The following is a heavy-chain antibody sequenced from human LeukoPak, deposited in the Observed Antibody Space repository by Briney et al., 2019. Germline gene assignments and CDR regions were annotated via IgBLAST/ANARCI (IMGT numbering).Heavy chain of an antibody. CDR3: AKDNHYDSSGYY. CDR2: ISGSGGST. J-gene: IGHJ4*02. V-gene: IGHV3-23*01. D-gene: IGHD3-22*01. Sequence: PGGSLRLSWAAAGFTFSSYAMSWVRQAPGKGLEWVSAISGSGGSTYYADSVKGRFTISRDNSKNTLYLQMNSLRAEDTAVYYCAKDNHYDSSGYYWGQGTLVTVSS. CDR1: GFTFSSYA.